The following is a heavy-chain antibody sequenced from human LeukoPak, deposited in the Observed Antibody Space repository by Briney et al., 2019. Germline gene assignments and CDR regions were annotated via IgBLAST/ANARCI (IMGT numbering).Heavy chain of an antibody. Sequence: PSETLSLTCAVYGGSFSGYYWSWIRQPPGKGLEWIGEINHSGSTNYNPSLKSRVTISVDTSKNQFSLKLSSVTAADTAVYYCARYYSSSWYLRDYWGQGTLVTVSS. CDR1: GGSFSGYY. V-gene: IGHV4-34*01. CDR3: ARYYSSSWYLRDY. CDR2: INHSGST. J-gene: IGHJ4*02. D-gene: IGHD6-13*01.